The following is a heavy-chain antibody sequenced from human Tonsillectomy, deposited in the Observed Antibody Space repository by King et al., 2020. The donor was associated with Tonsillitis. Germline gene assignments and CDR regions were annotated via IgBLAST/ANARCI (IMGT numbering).Heavy chain of an antibody. D-gene: IGHD4-17*01. CDR1: GYGFTNYG. V-gene: IGHV1-18*04. CDR2: INTSSGNT. Sequence: VQLVQSGSEVKKPGASVRVSCKASGYGFTNYGLSWVRQAPGHGLEWMGWINTSSGNTNFAQKFQDRVTMTTHTSTSTVYMELRSLTSDDTGVYYCVRGGKASVTTMEVIYGMDVWGQGTTVTVSS. J-gene: IGHJ6*02. CDR3: VRGGKASVTTMEVIYGMDV.